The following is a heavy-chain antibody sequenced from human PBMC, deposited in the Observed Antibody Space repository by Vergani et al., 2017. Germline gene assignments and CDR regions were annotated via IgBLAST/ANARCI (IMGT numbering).Heavy chain of an antibody. Sequence: EVQLVESGGGLVQPGGSLRLSCAASGFTFSSYWMSWVRKAPGKGLEWVANIKQDGSEKYYVDSVKGRFTISRDNAKNSLYLQMNSLRAEDTAVYYCARDPGGSGYDRGDYFDYWGQGTLVTVSS. D-gene: IGHD5-12*01. CDR2: IKQDGSEK. CDR1: GFTFSSYW. CDR3: ARDPGGSGYDRGDYFDY. J-gene: IGHJ4*02. V-gene: IGHV3-7*01.